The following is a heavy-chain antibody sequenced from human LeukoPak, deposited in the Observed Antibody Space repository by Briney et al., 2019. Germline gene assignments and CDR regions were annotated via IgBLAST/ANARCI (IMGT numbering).Heavy chain of an antibody. V-gene: IGHV3-23*01. J-gene: IGHJ4*02. CDR2: ITGSGDIT. Sequence: GGSLRLSCVASGFPFSTYVLSWVRQAPGEGLEWVSSITGSGDITYYADSVKGRFTISRDNSKNTLYLQMNSLKLEDAAIYYCAKDRLTVTAPGTFYWGQGTLVTVSS. CDR1: GFPFSTYV. D-gene: IGHD6-13*01. CDR3: AKDRLTVTAPGTFY.